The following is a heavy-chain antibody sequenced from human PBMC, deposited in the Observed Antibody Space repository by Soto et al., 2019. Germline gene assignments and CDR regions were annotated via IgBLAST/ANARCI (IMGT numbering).Heavy chain of an antibody. J-gene: IGHJ6*02. CDR1: GGSFTSFI. CDR3: AKSLNPGFATPSYDRMYV. Sequence: QVQLVQSGAEVKKPGSSVKVSCKASGGSFTSFIVTWVRQAPGQGLEWMGRIIPVLDVEYYAQKFQGRLTITADKATNTAYLEPGLGISEDTAVYSCAKSLNPGFATPSYDRMYVWGLGTTVTVSS. D-gene: IGHD2-15*01. CDR2: IIPVLDVE. V-gene: IGHV1-69*02.